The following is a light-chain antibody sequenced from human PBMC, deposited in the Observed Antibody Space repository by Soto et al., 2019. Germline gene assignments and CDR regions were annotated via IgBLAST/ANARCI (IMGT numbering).Light chain of an antibody. Sequence: DIQMTQSPSTLSASVGDRVTITCRASQSISSWLAWYQQKPGKATKLLIYKASSLESGVPSRFSGSGSGTELNLTISSLQPYDFATYYCHQYSSYSRYTFGQGTNLEIK. CDR2: KAS. V-gene: IGKV1-5*03. CDR3: HQYSSYSRYT. J-gene: IGKJ2*01. CDR1: QSISSW.